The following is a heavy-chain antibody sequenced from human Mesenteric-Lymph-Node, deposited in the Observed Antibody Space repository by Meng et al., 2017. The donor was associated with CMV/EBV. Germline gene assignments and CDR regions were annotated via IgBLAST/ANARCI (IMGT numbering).Heavy chain of an antibody. D-gene: IGHD4-11*01. CDR3: GIWETGPYSTDFDY. Sequence: GGSLRLSCAASGFTFSSYAMSWVRQAPGKGLEWVSAMTGSGGTAYYADSVKGRFTISRDNAKNSLYLQVNSLRAEDTAVYYCGIWETGPYSTDFDYWGQGTLVTVSS. V-gene: IGHV3-23*01. J-gene: IGHJ4*02. CDR2: MTGSGGTA. CDR1: GFTFSSYA.